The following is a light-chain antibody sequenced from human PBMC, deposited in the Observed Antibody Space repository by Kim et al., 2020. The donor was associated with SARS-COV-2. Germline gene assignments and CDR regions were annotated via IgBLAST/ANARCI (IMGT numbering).Light chain of an antibody. CDR3: QQYGSPGT. V-gene: IGKV3-20*01. CDR2: GAS. J-gene: IGKJ4*01. Sequence: EIVLTQSPGTLSLSPGERATLSCRASQSVSSSYLAWYQQKPGQAPRLLIYGASSSATGIPDRFSGSGSGTDFTLTISRLEPEDFAVYYCQQYGSPGTFGGGTKVDIK. CDR1: QSVSSSY.